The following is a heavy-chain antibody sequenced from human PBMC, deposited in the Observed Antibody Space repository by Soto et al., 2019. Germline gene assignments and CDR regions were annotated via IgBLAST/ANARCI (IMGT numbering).Heavy chain of an antibody. CDR3: GRRSGPLFFYYMDV. CDR2: IYYSGST. Sequence: PSETLSLTCTFSGGSISSSSYYWGWIRQPPGKGLEWIGSIYYSGSTYYNPSLKSRVTISVDTSKNQFSLKLSSVTAADTAVYYCGRRSGPLFFYYMDVWGKGTTVTVSS. V-gene: IGHV4-39*01. J-gene: IGHJ6*03. CDR1: GGSISSSSYY.